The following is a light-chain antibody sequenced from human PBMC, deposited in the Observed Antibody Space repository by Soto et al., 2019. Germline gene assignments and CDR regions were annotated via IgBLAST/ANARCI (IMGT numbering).Light chain of an antibody. CDR1: SSDVGGYNY. CDR2: EVS. J-gene: IGLJ3*02. CDR3: RSYTSSSTRV. Sequence: QSALTQPASVSGSPGQSITISCTGTSSDVGGYNYVSWYQQHPGKAPKLMIYEVSNRPSGVSNRFSGSKSGNTASLTISGLQAEYEADYYCRSYTSSSTRVFGGGTKLTVL. V-gene: IGLV2-14*01.